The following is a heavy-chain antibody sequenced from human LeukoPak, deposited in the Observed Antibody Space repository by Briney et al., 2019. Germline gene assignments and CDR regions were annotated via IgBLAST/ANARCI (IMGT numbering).Heavy chain of an antibody. J-gene: IGHJ4*02. CDR3: ARINYYDSSGFFYDDY. V-gene: IGHV4-59*01. CDR2: IYYSGST. D-gene: IGHD3-22*01. Sequence: SETLSLTCTVSGGSMSSYYWSWTRQPPGKGLEWIGYIYYSGSTNYNPSLKSRVTISVDTSKNQFSLKLNSLTAADTAVYYCARINYYDSSGFFYDDYWGQGTLVIVSS. CDR1: GGSMSSYY.